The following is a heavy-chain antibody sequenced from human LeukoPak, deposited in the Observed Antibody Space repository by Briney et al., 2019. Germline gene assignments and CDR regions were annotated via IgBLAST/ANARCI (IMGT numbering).Heavy chain of an antibody. CDR1: GFSFSSYA. Sequence: GGSLRLSCAASGFSFSSYATSWVRQAPGKGLEWVSGISDSGGSTYYADSVKGRFTISRDNSKKQLFLQVDSLRVEDTAVYYCAKGKINHDGAFDAWGQGTRVTVSS. CDR3: AKGKINHDGAFDA. J-gene: IGHJ3*01. D-gene: IGHD3-16*01. V-gene: IGHV3-23*01. CDR2: ISDSGGST.